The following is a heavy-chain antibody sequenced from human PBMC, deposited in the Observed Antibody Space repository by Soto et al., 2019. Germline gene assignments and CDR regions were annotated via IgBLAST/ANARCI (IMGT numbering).Heavy chain of an antibody. J-gene: IGHJ3*02. V-gene: IGHV3-9*01. CDR1: GFTFDDYA. D-gene: IGHD3-10*02. CDR2: IRWNGDII. Sequence: EVQLVESGGGLVQPGRSLRLSCAASGFTFDDYAMHWVRQAPGKGLEWVAGIRWNGDIIGYADSVKGRFAISRDNAKNSLYLQMNSLRTEDTALYYCAKGYLGSGGSFDIWGQRRLVAVS. CDR3: AKGYLGSGGSFDI.